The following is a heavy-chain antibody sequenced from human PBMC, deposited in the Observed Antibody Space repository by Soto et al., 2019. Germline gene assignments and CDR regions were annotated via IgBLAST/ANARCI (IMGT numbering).Heavy chain of an antibody. CDR1: GGSISSYY. Sequence: SETLSLTCTVSGGSISSYYWSWIRQPPGKGLEWIGYIYYSGSTNYNPSLKSRVTISVDTSKNQFSLKLSSVTAADTAVYYCARHYGSGNDWNYRNYYYYMDVWGKGTTVTVSS. CDR3: ARHYGSGNDWNYRNYYYYMDV. J-gene: IGHJ6*03. D-gene: IGHD1-7*01. CDR2: IYYSGST. V-gene: IGHV4-59*08.